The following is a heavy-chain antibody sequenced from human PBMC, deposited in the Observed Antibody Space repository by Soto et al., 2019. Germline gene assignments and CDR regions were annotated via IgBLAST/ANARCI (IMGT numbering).Heavy chain of an antibody. CDR2: ISYDGSNK. CDR3: ARDLPYYYDSSGYYNPH. CDR1: GFTFSSYA. J-gene: IGHJ4*02. D-gene: IGHD3-22*01. V-gene: IGHV3-30-3*01. Sequence: GGSLRLSCAASGFTFSSYAMHWVRQAPGKGLEWVAVISYDGSNKYYADSVKGRFTISRDNSKNTLYLQMNSLRAEDTAVYYCARDLPYYYDSSGYYNPHWGQGTLVTVSS.